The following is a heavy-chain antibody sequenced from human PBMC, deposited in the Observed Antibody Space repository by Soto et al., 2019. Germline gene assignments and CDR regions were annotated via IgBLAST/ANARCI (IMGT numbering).Heavy chain of an antibody. CDR3: ARVKTYYDILTGMDLFDY. V-gene: IGHV1-18*01. Sequence: ASVKVSCKASGYTFTSYGISWVRQAPGQGLEWMGWISAYNGNANYAQKLQGRVTMTTDTSTSTAYMELRSLRSDDTAVYYCARVKTYYDILTGMDLFDYWGQGTLVTVS. D-gene: IGHD3-9*01. CDR1: GYTFTSYG. J-gene: IGHJ4*02. CDR2: ISAYNGNA.